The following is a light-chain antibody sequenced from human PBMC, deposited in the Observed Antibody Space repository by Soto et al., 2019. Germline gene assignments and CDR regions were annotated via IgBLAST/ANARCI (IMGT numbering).Light chain of an antibody. CDR2: EVS. Sequence: QSVLTQPPSVSGAPGQRVTISCTGTSSDIGAYNFVSWYQQHPGKVPKVIIYEVSNRPSGVPDRFSGSKSGNTASLTISGLQADDEADYYCNSFTSRNTLVFGGGTKVTVL. CDR1: SSDIGAYNF. J-gene: IGLJ3*02. V-gene: IGLV2-14*01. CDR3: NSFTSRNTLV.